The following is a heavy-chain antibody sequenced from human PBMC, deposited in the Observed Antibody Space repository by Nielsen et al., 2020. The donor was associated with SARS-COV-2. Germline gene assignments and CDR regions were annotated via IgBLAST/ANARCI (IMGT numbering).Heavy chain of an antibody. CDR1: GFTFSSYW. CDR3: ASGLWLLYY. V-gene: IGHV3-74*01. CDR2: INSDGSST. Sequence: GESLKISCAASGFTFSSYWMHWVRQAPGKGLVWVSRINSDGSSTSYADSVKGRFTISRDNAKNSLYLQMNSLRAEDTAVYYCASGLWLLYYWGQGTLVTVSS. D-gene: IGHD5-18*01. J-gene: IGHJ4*02.